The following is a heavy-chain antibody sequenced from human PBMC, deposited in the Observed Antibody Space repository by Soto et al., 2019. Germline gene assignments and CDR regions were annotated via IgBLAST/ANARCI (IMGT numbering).Heavy chain of an antibody. CDR2: ISGSGGST. CDR3: AKGIEYSSSYPADY. Sequence: EVQLLESGGGLVQPGGSLRLSCAASGFTFSSYAMSWVRQAPGKGLEWVSAISGSGGSTYYADSVKGRFTISRDNSKNPLYLQMNSLRAEDTAVYYCAKGIEYSSSYPADYWGQGTLVTVSS. D-gene: IGHD6-6*01. CDR1: GFTFSSYA. J-gene: IGHJ4*02. V-gene: IGHV3-23*01.